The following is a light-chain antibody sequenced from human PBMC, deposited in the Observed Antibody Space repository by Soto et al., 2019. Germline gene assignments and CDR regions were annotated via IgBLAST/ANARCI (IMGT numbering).Light chain of an antibody. V-gene: IGLV4-69*01. CDR2: LNSDGSH. CDR3: QTWGTGIQV. J-gene: IGLJ3*02. CDR1: SGHSSYA. Sequence: QLVLTQSPSASASLGASVKLTCTLSSGHSSYAIAWHQQQPEKGPRYLMNLNSDGSHSKGDGIPDRFSGSSSGAVRYLTISSLQSEDEADYYCQTWGTGIQVFGGGTKVTVL.